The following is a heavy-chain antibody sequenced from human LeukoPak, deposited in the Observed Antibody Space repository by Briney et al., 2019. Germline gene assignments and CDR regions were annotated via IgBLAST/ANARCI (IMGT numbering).Heavy chain of an antibody. CDR3: ARSPFYYGSGSYSGFDY. D-gene: IGHD3-10*01. CDR1: GFTFSSYA. Sequence: PGGSLRLSCAASGFTFSSYAMHWVRQAPGKGLEWVAVISYDGSNKYYADSVKGRFTISRDNAKNSLYLQMNSLRAEDTAVYYCARSPFYYGSGSYSGFDYWGQGTLVTVSS. CDR2: ISYDGSNK. V-gene: IGHV3-30-3*01. J-gene: IGHJ4*02.